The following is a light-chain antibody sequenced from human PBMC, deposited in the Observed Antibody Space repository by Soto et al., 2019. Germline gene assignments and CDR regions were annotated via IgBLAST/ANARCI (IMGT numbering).Light chain of an antibody. Sequence: AIRMTQSPSSLSGSTGDRVTITCRASQGISSYLAWYQQKPGKAPKLLIYAASTLQSGVPSRFSGSGSGTDFTLTISCLQSEDFATYYCQQYYSYPPYTFGQGTKVDIK. CDR2: AAS. CDR3: QQYYSYPPYT. J-gene: IGKJ2*01. CDR1: QGISSY. V-gene: IGKV1-8*01.